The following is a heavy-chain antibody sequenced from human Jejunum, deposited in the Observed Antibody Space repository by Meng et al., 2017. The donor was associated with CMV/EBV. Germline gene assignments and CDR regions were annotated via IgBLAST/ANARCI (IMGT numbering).Heavy chain of an antibody. V-gene: IGHV3-23*01. J-gene: IGHJ6*02. Sequence: LSSDDMSGGRQAPGKGLEWVSGFSGSQGAANYADLVKGRFTISRENSRNTLYLQMDSLTVEDTALYYCAKEMRDYDYNWGTYGMDAWGQGTTVTVSS. CDR3: AKEMRDYDYNWGTYGMDA. D-gene: IGHD3-16*01. CDR2: FSGSQGAA. CDR1: LSSDD.